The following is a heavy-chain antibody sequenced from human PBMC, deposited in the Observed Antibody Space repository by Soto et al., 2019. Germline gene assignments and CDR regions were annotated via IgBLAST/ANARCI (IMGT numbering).Heavy chain of an antibody. J-gene: IGHJ3*02. CDR2: IYPGDSYT. V-gene: IGHV5-51*01. CDR1: GYSFTSYW. Sequence: PGESLKISCKGSGYSFTSYWIGWVRQMPGKGLEWMGIIYPGDSYTNYSPSFQGHVTISADKSISTAYLQWSSLKASDTAMYYCARSLHDSSGYPAFDIWGQGTMVTVSS. CDR3: ARSLHDSSGYPAFDI. D-gene: IGHD3-22*01.